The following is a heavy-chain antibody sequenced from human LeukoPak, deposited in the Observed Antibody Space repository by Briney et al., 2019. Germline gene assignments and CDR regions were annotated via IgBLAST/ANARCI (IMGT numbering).Heavy chain of an antibody. CDR2: IYYSGST. D-gene: IGHD5-24*01. CDR1: GGSISSYY. CDR3: ARGPADYNKLKPGDRDGYNYKSKRTPFDY. V-gene: IGHV4-59*12. J-gene: IGHJ4*02. Sequence: SETLSLTCTVSGGSISSYYWSWIRQPPGKGLEWIGYIYYSGSTNYNPSLKSRVTISVDTSKNQFSLKLSSVTAADTAVYYCARGPADYNKLKPGDRDGYNYKSKRTPFDYWGQGTLVTVSS.